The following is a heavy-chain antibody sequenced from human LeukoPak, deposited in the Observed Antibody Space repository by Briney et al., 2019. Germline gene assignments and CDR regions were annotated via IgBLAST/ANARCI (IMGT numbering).Heavy chain of an antibody. Sequence: SETLSLTCAVSGGSISSSNWWSWVRQPPGKGLEWIGEIYHSGSTNYNPSLKSRVTISVDTSKNQFSLKLSSVTAADTAVYYCARAMDFWSGYYAFDIWGQGTMVTVSS. J-gene: IGHJ3*02. CDR3: ARAMDFWSGYYAFDI. CDR1: GGSISSSNW. V-gene: IGHV4-4*02. CDR2: IYHSGST. D-gene: IGHD3-3*01.